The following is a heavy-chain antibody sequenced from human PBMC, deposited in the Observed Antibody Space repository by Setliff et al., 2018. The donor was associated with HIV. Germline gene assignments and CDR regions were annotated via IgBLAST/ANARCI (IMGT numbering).Heavy chain of an antibody. V-gene: IGHV3-30*02. CDR2: TPNDGSYK. J-gene: IGHJ4*02. Sequence: PGGSLRLSCAASGFILSAYNMHWARQAPGKGLEWVAFTPNDGSYKYYADSVRGRFTISRDNSKNTLYLQMNSLRAEDTAVYYCAKNLYRSGWSPLDYWGQGTLVTVSS. CDR1: GFILSAYN. D-gene: IGHD6-13*01. CDR3: AKNLYRSGWSPLDY.